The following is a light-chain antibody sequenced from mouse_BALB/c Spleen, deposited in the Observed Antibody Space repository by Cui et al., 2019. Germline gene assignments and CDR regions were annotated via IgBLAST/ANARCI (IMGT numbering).Light chain of an antibody. CDR1: SSVSY. CDR3: QQWSSNPYT. Sequence: QIVLTQSPALMSASPGEKVTMTCSASSSVSYMYWYQQKPRSSPKPWIYLTSNLASGVPARFSGSGSGTSYSLTISSMEAEDAATYYCQQWSSNPYTFGGGTKLEI. CDR2: LTS. V-gene: IGKV4-68*01. J-gene: IGKJ2*01.